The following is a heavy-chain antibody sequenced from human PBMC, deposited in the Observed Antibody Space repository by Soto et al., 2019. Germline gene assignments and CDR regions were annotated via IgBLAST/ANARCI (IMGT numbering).Heavy chain of an antibody. V-gene: IGHV3-30*04. Sequence: QVQLVESGGGVVQPGRSLRLSCAASGFTFSNHAMHWVRQAPGKGLEWVAVISDDGRNTYYADSVKGRFTISRDYSKNTIDLQMNSLRTEDTAVYYCARAHHAAPTGYFDYWGQGTPVTVSS. J-gene: IGHJ4*02. CDR1: GFTFSNHA. CDR3: ARAHHAAPTGYFDY. D-gene: IGHD2-15*01. CDR2: ISDDGRNT.